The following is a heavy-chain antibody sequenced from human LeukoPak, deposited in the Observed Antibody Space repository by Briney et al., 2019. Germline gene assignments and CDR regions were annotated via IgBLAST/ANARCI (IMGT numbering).Heavy chain of an antibody. CDR1: GFTFSSYE. V-gene: IGHV3-48*03. CDR3: ARGPWGSYYYDSSGYFTS. J-gene: IGHJ4*02. CDR2: ISSSGSTI. D-gene: IGHD3-22*01. Sequence: PGGSLRLSCAASGFTFSSYEMNWVRQAPGKGLEWVSYISSSGSTIYYADSVKGRFTISRDNAKNSLYLQMNSLRAEDTAVYYCARGPWGSYYYDSSGYFTSWGQGTLVTVSS.